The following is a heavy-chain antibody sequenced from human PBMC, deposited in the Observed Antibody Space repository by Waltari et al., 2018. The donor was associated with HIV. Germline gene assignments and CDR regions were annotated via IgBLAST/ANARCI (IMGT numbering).Heavy chain of an antibody. CDR2: LYYRGTT. CDR3: ARLGTRIFESPRYYGMDV. D-gene: IGHD1-7*01. CDR1: GGSISSSYY. J-gene: IGHJ6*02. Sequence: QLQLQESGPRLMKPSETLSLTCSVSGGSISSSYYWGWIRQSPGQGLEWMGSLYYRGTTYTNPSLKSRVTILLHTSKNQFSLQLSAVTAADTAIYYCARLGTRIFESPRYYGMDVWGRGTSVTVSS. V-gene: IGHV4-39*01.